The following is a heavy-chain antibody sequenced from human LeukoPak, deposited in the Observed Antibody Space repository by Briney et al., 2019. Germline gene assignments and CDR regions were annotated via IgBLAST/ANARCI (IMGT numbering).Heavy chain of an antibody. V-gene: IGHV3-49*04. CDR1: GFTFGDYA. J-gene: IGHJ4*02. CDR3: TRYSWYYFDY. CDR2: IRSKAYGGTT. Sequence: SGGSLRLSCTASGFTFGDYATSWVRQAPGKGLEWVGFIRSKAYGGTTEYAASVKGRFTISRDDSKSIAYLQMNSLKTEDTAVYYCTRYSWYYFDYWGQGTLVTVSS. D-gene: IGHD6-13*01.